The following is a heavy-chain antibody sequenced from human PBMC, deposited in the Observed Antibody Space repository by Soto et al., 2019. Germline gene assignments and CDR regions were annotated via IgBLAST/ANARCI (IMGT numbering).Heavy chain of an antibody. CDR2: IYPGDSDT. Sequence: GESLKMSCSGSGYSFTIYCIGLVRQMPGKGLEWMGIIYPGDSDTRYSPSFQGQVTISADKSISTAYLQWSSLKASDTAMYYCARRSGGSYYYYGMDVWGQGTTVTVSS. J-gene: IGHJ6*02. CDR1: GYSFTIYC. V-gene: IGHV5-51*01. D-gene: IGHD1-26*01. CDR3: ARRSGGSYYYYGMDV.